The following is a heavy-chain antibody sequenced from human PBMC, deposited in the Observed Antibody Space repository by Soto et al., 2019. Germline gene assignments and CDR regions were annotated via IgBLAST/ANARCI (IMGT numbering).Heavy chain of an antibody. CDR2: IYYSGST. J-gene: IGHJ6*02. Sequence: SETLSLTCTVSGGSISSGDYYWSWIRQPPGKGLEWIGYIYYSGSTYYNPSLKSRVTISVDTSKNQFSLKLSSVTAADTAVYYCAIDNYSLFVGYAMDVWGQGTTVTVSS. D-gene: IGHD3-10*02. V-gene: IGHV4-30-4*01. CDR3: AIDNYSLFVGYAMDV. CDR1: GGSISSGDYY.